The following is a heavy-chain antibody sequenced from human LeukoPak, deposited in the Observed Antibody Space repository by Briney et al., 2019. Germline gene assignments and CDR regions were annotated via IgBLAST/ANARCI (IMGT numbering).Heavy chain of an antibody. D-gene: IGHD4-17*01. CDR1: GFTFNTYS. CDR3: ASYFHYGVYAALWY. J-gene: IGHJ4*02. CDR2: IIENGEST. V-gene: IGHV3-23*01. Sequence: PWGSLRLSCAASGFTFNTYSMSWVRQAPGKGVEWVSSIIENGESTYYANFVKGRFTISRDNSRNTLYLQMNSLRAEDTAVYYCASYFHYGVYAALWYWGQGTLVTVSS.